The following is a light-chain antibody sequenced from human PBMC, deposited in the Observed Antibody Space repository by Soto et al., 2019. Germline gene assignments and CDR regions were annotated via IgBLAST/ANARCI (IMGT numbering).Light chain of an antibody. J-gene: IGKJ5*01. Sequence: EVVLTQSPATLSLSRWEIATLSCRASRSVSTYLAWYQQKPGQAPRLLIYDASNRATGIPARFSGSGSATDFTLTISSLEPEDFAVYYCQQRSSWITFGQGTRLEI. CDR2: DAS. V-gene: IGKV3-11*01. CDR3: QQRSSWIT. CDR1: RSVSTY.